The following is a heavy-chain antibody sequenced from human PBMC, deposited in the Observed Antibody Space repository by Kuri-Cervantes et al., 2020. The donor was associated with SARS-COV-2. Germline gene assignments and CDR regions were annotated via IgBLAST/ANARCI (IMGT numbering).Heavy chain of an antibody. Sequence: ASVKVSCKASGYTFTSYAMHWVRQAPGQRLEWMGWINAGNGNTKYSQKFQGRVTITRDTSASTAYMELSSLRSEDTAVYYCASYYDSSGYYPGWDDYWGQGTLVTVSS. CDR1: GYTFTSYA. D-gene: IGHD3-22*01. V-gene: IGHV1-3*01. CDR2: INAGNGNT. J-gene: IGHJ4*02. CDR3: ASYYDSSGYYPGWDDY.